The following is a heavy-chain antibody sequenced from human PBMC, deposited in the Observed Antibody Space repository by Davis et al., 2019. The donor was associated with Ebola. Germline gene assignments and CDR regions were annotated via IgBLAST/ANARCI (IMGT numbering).Heavy chain of an antibody. D-gene: IGHD3-3*01. Sequence: ASVKVSCKASGYTFTSYGISWVRQAPGQGLEWMGWINPNSGGTNYAQKFQGRVTMTRDTSISTAYMELSRLRSDDTAVYYCARRHLIFGGEYYYYGMDVWGQGTTVTVSS. CDR2: INPNSGGT. CDR3: ARRHLIFGGEYYYYGMDV. V-gene: IGHV1-2*02. J-gene: IGHJ6*02. CDR1: GYTFTSYG.